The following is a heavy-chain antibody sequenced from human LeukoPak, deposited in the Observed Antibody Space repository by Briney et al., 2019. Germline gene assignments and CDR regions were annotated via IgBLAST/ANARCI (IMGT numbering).Heavy chain of an antibody. V-gene: IGHV3-23*01. CDR1: GFTFSSYA. D-gene: IGHD6-13*01. CDR3: AKGQQLVLADFDY. CDR2: ISGSGGST. Sequence: PGGSLRLPCAASGFTFSSYAMSWVHQAPGKGLEWVSAISGSGGSTYYVDSVKGRFTISRDNSKNTLYLQMNSLRAEDTAVYYCAKGQQLVLADFDYWGQGTLVTVSS. J-gene: IGHJ4*02.